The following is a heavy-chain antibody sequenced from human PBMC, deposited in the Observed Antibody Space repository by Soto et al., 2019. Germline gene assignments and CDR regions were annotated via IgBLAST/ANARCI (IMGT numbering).Heavy chain of an antibody. D-gene: IGHD6-19*01. CDR1: GFTFSSYG. J-gene: IGHJ4*02. CDR2: ISYDGSNK. Sequence: QVQLVESGGGVVQPGRSLRLSCAASGFTFSSYGMHWVRQAPGKGLEWVAVISYDGSNKYYADSVKGRFTISRDNSKNTLYLQMNSLRAEDTAVYYCAKGLPGYSSGWTFDYWGQGTLVTVSS. CDR3: AKGLPGYSSGWTFDY. V-gene: IGHV3-30*18.